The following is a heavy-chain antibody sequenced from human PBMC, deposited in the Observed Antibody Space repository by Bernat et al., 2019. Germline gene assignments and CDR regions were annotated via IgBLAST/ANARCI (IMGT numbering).Heavy chain of an antibody. CDR1: GFTFRIYA. J-gene: IGHJ3*02. D-gene: IGHD2-8*01. V-gene: IGHV3-23*01. Sequence: EVQLLESGGGLVQPGGSLRLSCAASGFTFRIYAMTWVRQAPGKGLEWVSTMGGGDNDRYYADSVRGRFTISRDNSKSTLHLQIDSLTADDTAIYYCAKDSYNGNGVYDALDIWGQGTMVTVSS. CDR2: MGGGDNDR. CDR3: AKDSYNGNGVYDALDI.